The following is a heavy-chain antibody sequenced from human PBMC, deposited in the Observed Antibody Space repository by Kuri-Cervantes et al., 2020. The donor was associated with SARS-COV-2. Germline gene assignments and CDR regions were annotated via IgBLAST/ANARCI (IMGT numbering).Heavy chain of an antibody. D-gene: IGHD3-3*01. Sequence: SGPTLVKPTQTLTLTCTFSGFSLSTSGVGVGWIRQPPGKALEWLALIYWDDDKRYSPSLKSRLTITKDTSKNQVVLTMTNMDPVDTATYYCARKQYYDFWSXHTMSWFDPWGQGTLVTVSS. J-gene: IGHJ5*02. CDR3: ARKQYYDFWSXHTMSWFDP. V-gene: IGHV2-5*02. CDR2: IYWDDDK. CDR1: GFSLSTSGVG.